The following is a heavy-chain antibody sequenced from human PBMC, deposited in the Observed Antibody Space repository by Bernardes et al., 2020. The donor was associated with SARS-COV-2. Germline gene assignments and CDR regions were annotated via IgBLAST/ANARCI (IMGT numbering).Heavy chain of an antibody. J-gene: IGHJ6*02. V-gene: IGHV5-51*01. CDR2: IYPGDSDT. Sequence: GESLQISCKGSEYTFTNYWIGWVRQMPGKGLEWMGIIYPGDSDTKYSPSFQGRVTISADKSVNTAYLQWSSLKASDTAIYYCARRRYGDFGVDVWGQGTTVTVSS. D-gene: IGHD4-17*01. CDR1: EYTFTNYW. CDR3: ARRRYGDFGVDV.